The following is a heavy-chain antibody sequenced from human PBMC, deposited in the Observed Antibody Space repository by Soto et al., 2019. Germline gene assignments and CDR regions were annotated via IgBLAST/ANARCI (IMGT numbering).Heavy chain of an antibody. CDR1: GFTFSSDG. CDR2: IWYDGSNK. V-gene: IGHV3-33*01. J-gene: IGHJ4*02. CDR3: ARSCWGSYRFFDY. Sequence: GGTLRLSCAASGFTFSSDGTPWVRKAPGPGLEWVAVIWYDGSNKYYADSVKGRFTISRDNSKNTLYLQMTSLRAEDTAVYYCARSCWGSYRFFDYWGQGTLVTVSS. D-gene: IGHD3-16*02.